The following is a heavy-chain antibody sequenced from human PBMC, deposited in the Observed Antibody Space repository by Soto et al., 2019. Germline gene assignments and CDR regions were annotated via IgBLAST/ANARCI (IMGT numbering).Heavy chain of an antibody. CDR1: GFTFSSYV. CDR3: AKSRPTYYETIGPTYLYALDV. V-gene: IGHV3-30*18. Sequence: PGGSLRLSCAASGFTFSSYVMHWVRQAPGKGLEWVAVISYDGSNKYYADSVKGRFTLSRDNSKSALYLQMNSLRAEDTAVYYCAKSRPTYYETIGPTYLYALDVWGQGTMVTVSS. CDR2: ISYDGSNK. J-gene: IGHJ3*01. D-gene: IGHD3-22*01.